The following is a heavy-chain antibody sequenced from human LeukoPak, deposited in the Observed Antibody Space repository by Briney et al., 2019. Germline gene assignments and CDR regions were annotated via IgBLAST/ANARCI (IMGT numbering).Heavy chain of an antibody. CDR1: GGSFSGYY. CDR2: INHSGST. Sequence: PSETLSLTYAVYGGSFSGYYWSWIRQPPGKGLEWIGEINHSGSTNYNPSLKSRVTISVDTSKNQFSLKLSSVTAADTAVYYCARDRGYSYGTYYYYYYMDVWGKGTTVTVSS. D-gene: IGHD5-18*01. V-gene: IGHV4-34*01. J-gene: IGHJ6*03. CDR3: ARDRGYSYGTYYYYYYMDV.